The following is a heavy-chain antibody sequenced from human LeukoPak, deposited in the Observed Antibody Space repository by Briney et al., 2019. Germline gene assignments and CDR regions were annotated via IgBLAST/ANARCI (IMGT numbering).Heavy chain of an antibody. D-gene: IGHD2-2*01. V-gene: IGHV4-39*07. J-gene: IGHJ5*02. CDR1: GGSISSSSYY. Sequence: SETLSLTCTVSGGSISSSSYYWGWIRQPPGKGLEWIGSIYYSGSTYYNPSLKSRVTISVDTSKNQFSLKLSSVTAADTAVYYCARDRFVVVPAAPEQTLFDPWGQGTLVTVSS. CDR2: IYYSGST. CDR3: ARDRFVVVPAAPEQTLFDP.